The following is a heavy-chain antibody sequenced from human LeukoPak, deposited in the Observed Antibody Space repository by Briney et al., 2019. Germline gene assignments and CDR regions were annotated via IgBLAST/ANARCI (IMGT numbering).Heavy chain of an antibody. CDR1: GFTFSTYS. CDR2: ISSSSNYI. CDR3: ARDRSTLIDVVTFDAFDI. V-gene: IGHV3-21*01. D-gene: IGHD3-22*01. Sequence: GGSLRLSCAASGFTFSTYSMNWVRQAPGKGLEWVSSISSSSNYIYYADSVKGRFTISRDNAKNSLYLQMNSLRAEDTAVYYCARDRSTLIDVVTFDAFDIWGQGTMVTVSS. J-gene: IGHJ3*02.